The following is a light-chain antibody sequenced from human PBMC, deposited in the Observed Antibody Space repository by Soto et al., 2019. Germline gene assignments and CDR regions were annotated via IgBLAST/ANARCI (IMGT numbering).Light chain of an antibody. J-gene: IGKJ1*01. CDR1: QNIRTY. V-gene: IGKV1-39*01. CDR2: AAS. CDR3: QQTLSAPRT. Sequence: DIQMTQSPRFLSASVGDRVTITCRASQNIRTYLTWYQQKPGKGPTVLIYAASTLQRGVPSRFSGSTTGTDFTLTITGLQPEDSATYYCQQTLSAPRTFGLGTKVDIK.